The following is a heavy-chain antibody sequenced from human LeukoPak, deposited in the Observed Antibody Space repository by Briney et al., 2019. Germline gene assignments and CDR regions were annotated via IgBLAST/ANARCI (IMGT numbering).Heavy chain of an antibody. J-gene: IGHJ4*02. CDR2: IYLRGNT. CDR3: ARGTITTVTDS. V-gene: IGHV4-4*02. D-gene: IGHD4-17*01. Sequence: GSLRLSCATSGFTFSDYWMTWVRQPPGKGLEWVGEIYLRGNTNYNPSLESRVTISVDESKAQLSLRLESVTAADTAVYYCARGTITTVTDSWGPGTLVTVSS. CDR1: GFTFSDYW.